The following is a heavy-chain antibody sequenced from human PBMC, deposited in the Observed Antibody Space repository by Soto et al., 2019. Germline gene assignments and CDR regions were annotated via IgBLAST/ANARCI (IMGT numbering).Heavy chain of an antibody. D-gene: IGHD6-13*01. Sequence: GASVKVSCKASGYTFTSYDINWVRQATGQGLEWMGWMNPNSGNTGYAQKFQGRVTMTRNTSISTAYMELSSLRSEDTAVYYCARGRRIAAAVSHGSSNSSYYYYYMEVWGKGTTVTVSS. CDR1: GYTFTSYD. V-gene: IGHV1-8*01. CDR2: MNPNSGNT. J-gene: IGHJ6*03. CDR3: ARGRRIAAAVSHGSSNSSYYYYYMEV.